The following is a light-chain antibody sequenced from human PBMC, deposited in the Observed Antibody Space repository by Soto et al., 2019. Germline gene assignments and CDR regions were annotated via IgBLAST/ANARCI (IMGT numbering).Light chain of an antibody. V-gene: IGKV1-9*01. Sequence: DIQLTQSPSFLSASVGDRVTITCRASQGISSYLAWYQQKPGKAPKLLIYAASTLQSGVPSRFSGSGSGTAFPLTISRLQREDFATLYCQQLNSYPNPFVQGTKLEIK. J-gene: IGKJ2*01. CDR3: QQLNSYPNP. CDR2: AAS. CDR1: QGISSY.